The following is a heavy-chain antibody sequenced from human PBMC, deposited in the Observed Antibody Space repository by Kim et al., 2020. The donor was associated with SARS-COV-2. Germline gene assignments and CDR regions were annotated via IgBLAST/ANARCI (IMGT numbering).Heavy chain of an antibody. V-gene: IGHV3-30*02. Sequence: ADPVRGRVTISRDNSKNTLYLQLNSLRGEDTAVYYCAKDLYSGRYYARTPHWGQGTLVTVS. CDR3: AKDLYSGRYYARTPH. D-gene: IGHD1-26*01. J-gene: IGHJ4*02.